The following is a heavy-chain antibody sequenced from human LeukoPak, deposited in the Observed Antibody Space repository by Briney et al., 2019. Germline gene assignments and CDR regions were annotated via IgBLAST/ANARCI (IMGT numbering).Heavy chain of an antibody. J-gene: IGHJ4*02. CDR2: INHSGST. CDR3: ARGLLLVGPYDSSGYYDY. V-gene: IGHV4-34*01. Sequence: PSETLSLTCAASGGSFSGYYWRWFRQPPGKGLEWIGEINHSGSTNYNPSLKSRVAISVDTSKNQLFLKLSSVTDAETAVYYCARGLLLVGPYDSSGYYDYWGQGTLVTVSS. CDR1: GGSFSGYY. D-gene: IGHD3-22*01.